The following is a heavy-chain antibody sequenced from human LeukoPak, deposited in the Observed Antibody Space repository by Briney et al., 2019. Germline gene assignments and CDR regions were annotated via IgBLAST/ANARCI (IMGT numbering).Heavy chain of an antibody. CDR2: IYYSGST. Sequence: SQTLSLTCTVSGGSISSGGYYWRWIRQHPGKGLEWIGYIYYSGSTYYNPSLKSRVTISVDTSKNQFSLKLSSVTAADTAVYYCARRIVVVPAATDYFDYWGQGTLVTVSS. J-gene: IGHJ4*02. CDR3: ARRIVVVPAATDYFDY. V-gene: IGHV4-31*03. CDR1: GGSISSGGYY. D-gene: IGHD2-2*01.